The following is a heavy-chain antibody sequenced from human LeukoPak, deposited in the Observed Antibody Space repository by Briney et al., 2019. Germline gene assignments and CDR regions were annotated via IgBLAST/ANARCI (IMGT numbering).Heavy chain of an antibody. V-gene: IGHV1-69*02. CDR1: GYTFTGYY. CDR2: IIPILGIA. D-gene: IGHD3-3*01. J-gene: IGHJ4*02. Sequence: SVKVSCKASGYTFTGYYMHWVRQAPGQGLEWMGRIIPILGIANYAQKFQGRVTITADKSTSTAYMELSSLRSEDTAVYYCASANYDFSDYWGQGTLVTVSS. CDR3: ASANYDFSDY.